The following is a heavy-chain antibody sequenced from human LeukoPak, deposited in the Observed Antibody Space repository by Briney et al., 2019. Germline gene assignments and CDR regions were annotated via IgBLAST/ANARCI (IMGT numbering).Heavy chain of an antibody. CDR1: GGSISGHY. D-gene: IGHD2-21*01. Sequence: SETLSLTCSVSGGSISGHYWSWIRQPPGKGLEWIGYIYYSGGTNYNPSLKSRVTISVDTSKNQFSLKLSSVTAADTAVYYCARDLWSSYYFDYWGQGTLVTVSS. J-gene: IGHJ4*02. V-gene: IGHV4-59*11. CDR2: IYYSGGT. CDR3: ARDLWSSYYFDY.